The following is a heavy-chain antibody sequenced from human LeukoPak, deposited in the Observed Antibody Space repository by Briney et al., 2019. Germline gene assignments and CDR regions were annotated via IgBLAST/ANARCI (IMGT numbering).Heavy chain of an antibody. CDR3: AKDSIPDGYNSLDY. D-gene: IGHD5-24*01. CDR2: IYSHGGTT. V-gene: IGHV3-23*01. J-gene: IGHJ4*02. CDR1: GFTFSGFA. Sequence: GGSLRLPCEASGFTFSGFAMNWVRQAPGKGLEWVALIYSHGGTTYYSDSAKGRFTISRDNSKNTLYLQMNSLRVEDTAIYFCAKDSIPDGYNSLDYWGQGTQVIVSS.